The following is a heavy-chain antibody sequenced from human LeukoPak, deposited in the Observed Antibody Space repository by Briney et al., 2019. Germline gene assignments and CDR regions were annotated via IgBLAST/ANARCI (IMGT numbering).Heavy chain of an antibody. CDR3: ATYYYDSSDY. J-gene: IGHJ4*02. CDR2: IYYSGST. D-gene: IGHD3-22*01. V-gene: IGHV4-39*01. Sequence: PSETLSLTCSVSGGSISSSSHYWGWLRQPPGKGLEWIGSIYYSGSTYYNPSLKSRVTISVDTSKNQFSLKLTSVTAADTAVYYCATYYYDSSDYWGQGTLVTVSS. CDR1: GGSISSSSHY.